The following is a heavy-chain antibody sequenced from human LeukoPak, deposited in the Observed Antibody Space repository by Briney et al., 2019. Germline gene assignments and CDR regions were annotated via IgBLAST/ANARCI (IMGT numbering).Heavy chain of an antibody. V-gene: IGHV4-34*01. CDR1: GGSFSGYY. Sequence: SETLSLTCAVYGGSFSGYYWSWIRQPPGKGLGWIGEINHSGSTNYNPSLKSRVTISVDTSKNQFSLKLSSVTAADTAVYYCARGRLGYCSGGSCRGWFDPWGQGTLVTVSS. J-gene: IGHJ5*02. CDR3: ARGRLGYCSGGSCRGWFDP. CDR2: INHSGST. D-gene: IGHD2-15*01.